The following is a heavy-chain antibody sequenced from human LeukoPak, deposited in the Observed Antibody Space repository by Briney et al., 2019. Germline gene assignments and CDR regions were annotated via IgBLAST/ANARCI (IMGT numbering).Heavy chain of an antibody. V-gene: IGHV3-33*08. CDR1: GFTFRFYS. D-gene: IGHD4-17*01. Sequence: GGSLRLSCAASGFTFRFYSMTWVRQAPGKGPEWVAVIWYDGSNKYYADSVKGRFTISRDNSKNTLYLQMNSLRAEDTAVYYCARDGALTTVTTTVYYFDYWGQGTLVTVSS. CDR3: ARDGALTTVTTTVYYFDY. CDR2: IWYDGSNK. J-gene: IGHJ4*02.